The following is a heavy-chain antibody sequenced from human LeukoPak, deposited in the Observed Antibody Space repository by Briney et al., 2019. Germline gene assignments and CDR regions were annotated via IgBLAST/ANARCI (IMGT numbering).Heavy chain of an antibody. CDR2: ILSNIDGGTT. CDR1: GFTFSKAW. Sequence: GGSLRLSCAVSGFTFSKAWMSWVRQTPGKGLEWVGRILSNIDGGTTDYAAPVKGRFTISRDNAKNSLYLQMNSLRAEDTAVYYCARDVRSGYYQSVWGQGTMVTVSS. V-gene: IGHV3-15*01. CDR3: ARDVRSGYYQSV. J-gene: IGHJ3*01. D-gene: IGHD3-22*01.